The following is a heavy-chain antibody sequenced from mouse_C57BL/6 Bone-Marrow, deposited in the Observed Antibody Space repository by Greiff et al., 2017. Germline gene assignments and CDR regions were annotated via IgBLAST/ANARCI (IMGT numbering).Heavy chain of an antibody. D-gene: IGHD1-1*01. V-gene: IGHV1-64*01. Sequence: QVQLQQPGAELVKPGASVKLSCKASGYTFTSYWMHWVKQRPGQGLEWIGMIHPNSGSTNYNEKFKSKATLTVDKSSSTAYMQLSSLTSEDSAVYYCARRYYGSSYGCAYWGQGTLVTVSA. CDR1: GYTFTSYW. CDR2: IHPNSGST. CDR3: ARRYYGSSYGCAY. J-gene: IGHJ3*01.